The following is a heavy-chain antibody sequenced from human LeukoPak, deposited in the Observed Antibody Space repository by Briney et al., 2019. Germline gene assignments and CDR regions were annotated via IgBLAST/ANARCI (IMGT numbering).Heavy chain of an antibody. V-gene: IGHV4-39*07. CDR2: IYYSGST. CDR1: GGSISSSSYY. D-gene: IGHD5-24*01. CDR3: ARETVSRDGYNFGDY. J-gene: IGHJ4*02. Sequence: SETLSLTCTVSGGSISSSSYYWGWIRQPPGKGLEWIGSIYYSGSTYYNPSLKSRVTISVDTSKNQFSLKLSSVTAADTAVYYCARETVSRDGYNFGDYWGQGTLVTVSS.